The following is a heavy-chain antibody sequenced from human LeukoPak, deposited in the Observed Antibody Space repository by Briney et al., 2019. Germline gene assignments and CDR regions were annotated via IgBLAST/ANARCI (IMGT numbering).Heavy chain of an antibody. V-gene: IGHV1-3*03. CDR1: GYTFTSYA. J-gene: IGHJ4*02. Sequence: ASVKVSCKASGYTFTSYAMHWVRQAPGQRLEWMGWINAGNGNTKYSQEFQGRVTITRDTSASTAYMELSSLRSEDMAVYYRARDHGLPKYYFDYWGQGTLVTVSS. CDR2: INAGNGNT. CDR3: ARDHGLPKYYFDY. D-gene: IGHD3/OR15-3a*01.